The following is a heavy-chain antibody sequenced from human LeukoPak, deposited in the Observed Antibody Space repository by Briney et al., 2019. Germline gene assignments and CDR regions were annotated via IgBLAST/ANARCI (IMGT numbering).Heavy chain of an antibody. D-gene: IGHD4-17*01. CDR3: ATLQPFYGDYISEAFDI. Sequence: GGSLRLSCAASGFTFSSYSMNWVRQAPGKGLEWVSSISNNNSYIYYADSVKGRFTISRDNSKNTLYLQMNSLRAEDTAVYYCATLQPFYGDYISEAFDIWGQGTMVTVSS. CDR2: ISNNNSYI. CDR1: GFTFSSYS. J-gene: IGHJ3*02. V-gene: IGHV3-21*01.